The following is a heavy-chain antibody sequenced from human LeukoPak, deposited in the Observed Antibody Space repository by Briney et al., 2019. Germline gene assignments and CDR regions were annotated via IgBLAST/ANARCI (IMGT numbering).Heavy chain of an antibody. CDR2: INHSGST. V-gene: IGHV4-34*01. Sequence: PETLSLTCAVYGGSFSGYYWSWIRQPPGKGLEWIGEINHSGSTNYNPSLKSRVTISVDTSKNQFSLKLSSVTAADTAVYYCATEIQNYYDSSGHWGQGTLVTVSS. D-gene: IGHD3-22*01. CDR1: GGSFSGYY. CDR3: ATEIQNYYDSSGH. J-gene: IGHJ4*02.